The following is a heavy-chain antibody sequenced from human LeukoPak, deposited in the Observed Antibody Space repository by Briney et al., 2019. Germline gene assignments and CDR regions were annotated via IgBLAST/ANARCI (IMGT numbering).Heavy chain of an antibody. CDR3: ARTYYDFWSGYSYDYNWFDP. CDR2: IIPIFGTA. V-gene: IGHV1-69*05. D-gene: IGHD3-3*01. Sequence: ASVKLSCKASGGTFSSYAITWVRQAPGQGLEWMGGIIPIFGTANYAQKFQGRVTITTDESTSTAYMELSSLRSEDTAVYYCARTYYDFWSGYSYDYNWFDPWGQGTLVTVSS. J-gene: IGHJ5*02. CDR1: GGTFSSYA.